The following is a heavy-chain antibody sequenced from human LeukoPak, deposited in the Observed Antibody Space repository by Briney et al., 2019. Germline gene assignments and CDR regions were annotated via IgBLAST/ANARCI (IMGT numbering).Heavy chain of an antibody. Sequence: ASVKVSCKASGYTFTSYAMNWVRQAPGQGLEWMGWINTNTGNPTYAQGFTGRFVFSLDTSVSTAYLQISSLKAEDTAVYYCARVWFSEQQLVGRRPNWFDPWGQGTLVTVSS. CDR3: ARVWFSEQQLVGRRPNWFDP. D-gene: IGHD6-13*01. J-gene: IGHJ5*02. V-gene: IGHV7-4-1*02. CDR2: INTNTGNP. CDR1: GYTFTSYA.